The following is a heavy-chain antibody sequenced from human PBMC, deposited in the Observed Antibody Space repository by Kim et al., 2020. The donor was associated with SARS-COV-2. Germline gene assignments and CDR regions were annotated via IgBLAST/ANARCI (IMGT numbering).Heavy chain of an antibody. Sequence: GGSLRLSCAASGFTFSNFWMFWVRQAPGKGLVWVSQIKSDGSTTAYADSVKGRFTISRDNAQNTLFLQMNSLRADDTAVYYCAQWSNGGFNYWGQGTLVTVSS. D-gene: IGHD6-19*01. CDR1: GFTFSNFW. CDR2: IKSDGSTT. J-gene: IGHJ4*02. V-gene: IGHV3-74*01. CDR3: AQWSNGGFNY.